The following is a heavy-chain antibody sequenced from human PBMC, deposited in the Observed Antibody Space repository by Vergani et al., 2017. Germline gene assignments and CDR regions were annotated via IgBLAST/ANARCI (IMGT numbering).Heavy chain of an antibody. D-gene: IGHD6-13*01. J-gene: IGHJ3*02. CDR1: GFTFSSYA. CDR3: AKRPHSSWYFDDAFDI. V-gene: IGHV3-23*01. Sequence: EVQLLESGGGLVQPGGSLRLSCAASGFTFSSYAMSWVRQAPGKGLEWVSGISGSGTRTYYADSVKGRSTISRDNSKNTLYLQMNSLRAEDTAIYHCAKRPHSSWYFDDAFDIWGQGTMVTVSS. CDR2: ISGSGTRT.